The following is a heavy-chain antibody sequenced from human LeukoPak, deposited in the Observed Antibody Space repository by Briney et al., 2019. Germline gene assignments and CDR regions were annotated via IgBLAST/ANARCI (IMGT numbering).Heavy chain of an antibody. CDR1: GGTFSSYA. J-gene: IGHJ4*02. CDR2: IIPILGIA. CDR3: ARAVFNPETTPVIEEEDY. D-gene: IGHD1-1*01. Sequence: SVKVSCKASGGTFSSYAISWVRQAPGQGLEWMGRIIPILGIANYAQKFQGRVTITADKSTSTAYMELSSLRSEDTAVYYCARAVFNPETTPVIEEEDYWGQGTLVTVSS. V-gene: IGHV1-69*04.